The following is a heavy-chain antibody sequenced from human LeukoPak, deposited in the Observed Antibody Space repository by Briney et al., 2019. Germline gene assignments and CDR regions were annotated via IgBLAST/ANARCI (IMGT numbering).Heavy chain of an antibody. Sequence: GGSLRLSCAASGFTFDDYAMHWVRQAPGKGLEWVSGISWNSGSIGYADSVKGRFTISRDNAKNSLYLQMNSLRAEDTALYYCAKDGGYFSLYYFDYWGQGTLVTVSS. D-gene: IGHD3-22*01. CDR3: AKDGGYFSLYYFDY. J-gene: IGHJ4*02. V-gene: IGHV3-9*01. CDR2: ISWNSGSI. CDR1: GFTFDDYA.